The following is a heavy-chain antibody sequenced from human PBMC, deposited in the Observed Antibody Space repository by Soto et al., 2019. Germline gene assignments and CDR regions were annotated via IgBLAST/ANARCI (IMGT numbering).Heavy chain of an antibody. CDR1: GGSSSSSNW. D-gene: IGHD5-18*01. Sequence: SETLSLTCAVSGGSSSSSNWWSWVRQPPGKGLEWIGEISYSGSTNYNPSLKSRVTISVDTSKNQFSLKLSSVTAADTAVYYCARSPHIQLWSYPSDYWGQGTLVTVSS. CDR3: ARSPHIQLWSYPSDY. J-gene: IGHJ4*02. V-gene: IGHV4-4*02. CDR2: ISYSGST.